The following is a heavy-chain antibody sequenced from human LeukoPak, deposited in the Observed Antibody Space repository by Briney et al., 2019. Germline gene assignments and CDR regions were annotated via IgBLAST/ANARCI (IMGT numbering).Heavy chain of an antibody. CDR3: ARDHGLAVPALKRYHAFDI. CDR1: GFTVSSNY. D-gene: IGHD2-2*01. CDR2: IYSGGST. Sequence: PGGSLRLSCAASGFTVSSNYMSWVRQAPGKGLEWVSVIYSGGSTYYADSVKGRFTISRDNSKNTLYLQMNSLRAEDTAVYYCARDHGLAVPALKRYHAFDIWGQGTMVTVSS. V-gene: IGHV3-53*01. J-gene: IGHJ3*02.